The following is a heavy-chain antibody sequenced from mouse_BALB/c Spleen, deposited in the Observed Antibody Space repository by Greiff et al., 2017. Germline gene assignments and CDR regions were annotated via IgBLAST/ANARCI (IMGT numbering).Heavy chain of an antibody. J-gene: IGHJ2*01. Sequence: QVQLQQSGAELVKPGASVKLSCKASGYTFTSYWMHWVKQRPGQGLEWIGEINPSNGRTNYNEKFKSKATLTVDKSSSTAYMQLSSLTSEDSAVYYCARRAYYGGDYWGQGTTLTVSS. V-gene: IGHV1S81*02. CDR1: GYTFTSYW. CDR3: ARRAYYGGDY. D-gene: IGHD1-1*01. CDR2: INPSNGRT.